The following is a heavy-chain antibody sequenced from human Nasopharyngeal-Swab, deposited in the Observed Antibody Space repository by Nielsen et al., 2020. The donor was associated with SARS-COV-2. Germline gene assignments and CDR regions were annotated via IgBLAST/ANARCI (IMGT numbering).Heavy chain of an antibody. CDR1: GGSISGYF. CDR3: ARSGTTKYGLDV. V-gene: IGHV4-4*07. CDR2: GYTSGST. Sequence: SETLSLTCSVSGGSISGYFLSWIRQPAGEGLEWIGSGYTSGSTNYNPSLKSRVTISIDMSKNQFSLKLRSVTAADTAFYYCARSGTTKYGLDVWGQGTTVIVSS. D-gene: IGHD1-1*01. J-gene: IGHJ6*01.